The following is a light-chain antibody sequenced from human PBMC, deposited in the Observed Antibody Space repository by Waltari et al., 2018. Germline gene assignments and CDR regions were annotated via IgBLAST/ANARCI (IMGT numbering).Light chain of an antibody. CDR1: QDISNY. Sequence: EIQMPQSPSSLSASVGDRVTITCQASQDISNYLNWYQQKPGKAPKLLIYDASKLETGVPSRFSGSGSGTDFTFTISSLQPEDIATYYCQQYDNLPRITFGQGTRLEIK. V-gene: IGKV1-33*01. CDR3: QQYDNLPRIT. J-gene: IGKJ5*01. CDR2: DAS.